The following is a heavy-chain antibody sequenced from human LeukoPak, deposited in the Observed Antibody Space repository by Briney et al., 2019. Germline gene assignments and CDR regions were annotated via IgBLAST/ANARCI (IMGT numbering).Heavy chain of an antibody. Sequence: HPGGSLRLSCAASGFTVSSNYMSWVRQAPGKGLEWVSVIYSGGSTYYADSVKGRFTISRDNSKNTLYLQMNSLRAEDTAVYYCARERGYSYGRYNYYHYMDVWGKGTTVTVSS. CDR1: GFTVSSNY. CDR2: IYSGGST. V-gene: IGHV3-66*01. J-gene: IGHJ6*03. D-gene: IGHD5-18*01. CDR3: ARERGYSYGRYNYYHYMDV.